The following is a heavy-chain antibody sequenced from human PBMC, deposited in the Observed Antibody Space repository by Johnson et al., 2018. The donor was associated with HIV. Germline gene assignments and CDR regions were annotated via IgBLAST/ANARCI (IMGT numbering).Heavy chain of an antibody. CDR2: ISGSDGAI. CDR1: GFTFSDSY. V-gene: IGHV3-11*04. CDR3: ARSVNAGRPFDI. J-gene: IGHJ3*02. Sequence: VESGGGWVKPGGSLRLSCAASGFTFSDSYMNWIRQAPGKGLEWVSYISGSDGAIWYADSVKGRFTVSRDNAKNSFYLQMNSLRAEDTAVYYCARSVNAGRPFDIWGQGTLVTVSS. D-gene: IGHD2-8*01.